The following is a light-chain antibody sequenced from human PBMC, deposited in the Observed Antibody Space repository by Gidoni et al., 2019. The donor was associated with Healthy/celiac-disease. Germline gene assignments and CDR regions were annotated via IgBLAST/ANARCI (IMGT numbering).Light chain of an antibody. CDR1: QSISSY. CDR2: AAS. CDR3: QQSYSTPWT. J-gene: IGKJ1*01. Sequence: DIQMTQSPSSLSASVGDRVTITCRASQSISSYLNWYQQKPGKAPKLLIYAASRVQSGVPSRFSGSGSGTDFTLTISRLQAEDVATYYCQQSYSTPWTFGQXTKVEIK. V-gene: IGKV1-39*01.